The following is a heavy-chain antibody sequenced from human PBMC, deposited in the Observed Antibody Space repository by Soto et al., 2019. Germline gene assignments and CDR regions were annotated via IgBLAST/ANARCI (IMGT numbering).Heavy chain of an antibody. J-gene: IGHJ4*02. CDR2: INAGNGNT. Sequence: RPSVKVSCKASGYTFTSYAMHWVRQAPGQRLEWMGWINAGNGNTKYSQKFQGRVTITRDTSASTAYMELSSLRSEDTAVYYCGRNLMDYDILTGYYMGYYFDYWGQGTLVTVS. CDR1: GYTFTSYA. D-gene: IGHD3-9*01. V-gene: IGHV1-3*01. CDR3: GRNLMDYDILTGYYMGYYFDY.